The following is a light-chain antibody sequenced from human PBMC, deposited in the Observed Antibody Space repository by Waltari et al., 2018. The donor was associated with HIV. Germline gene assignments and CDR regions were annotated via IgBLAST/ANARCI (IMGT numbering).Light chain of an antibody. CDR2: ANT. V-gene: IGLV1-40*01. Sequence: QSVLTQPPSVSGAPGQTVTISCPGSSSNIGAADDVHWYQQVPGTAPKLLIYANTNRPSGVPDRFSGSKSGTSASLAISGLQTEDEADYYCQSYVSSVNVVFGGGTRVTVL. CDR3: QSYVSSVNVV. J-gene: IGLJ3*02. CDR1: SSNIGAADD.